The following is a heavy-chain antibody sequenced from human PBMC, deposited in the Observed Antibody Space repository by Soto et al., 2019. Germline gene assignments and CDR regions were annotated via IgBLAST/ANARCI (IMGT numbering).Heavy chain of an antibody. D-gene: IGHD3-22*01. V-gene: IGHV5-51*01. CDR3: ARLDYYDSSGSPRDYYYHGMDV. CDR2: IYPGDSDT. Sequence: PGESLKISCKGSGYSFTSYWIGWVRQMPGKGLEWMGTIYPGDSDTRYSPSFQGQVTISADKSISTAYLQWSSLKASDTAMYYCARLDYYDSSGSPRDYYYHGMDVWGQGTTVTVSS. CDR1: GYSFTSYW. J-gene: IGHJ6*02.